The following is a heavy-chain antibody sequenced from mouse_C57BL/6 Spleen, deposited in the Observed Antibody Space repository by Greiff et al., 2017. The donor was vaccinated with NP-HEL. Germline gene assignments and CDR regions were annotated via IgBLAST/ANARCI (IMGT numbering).Heavy chain of an antibody. CDR2: IDPSDSYT. CDR1: GYTFTSYW. Sequence: QVQLQQPGAELVMPGASVKLSCKASGYTFTSYWMHWVKQRPGQGLEWIGEIDPSDSYTNYNQEFKGKSTLTVDKSSSTAYMQLSSLTSEDSAVYYCARNYGVYAMDYWGQGTSVTVSS. CDR3: ARNYGVYAMDY. J-gene: IGHJ4*01. V-gene: IGHV1-69*01. D-gene: IGHD1-1*01.